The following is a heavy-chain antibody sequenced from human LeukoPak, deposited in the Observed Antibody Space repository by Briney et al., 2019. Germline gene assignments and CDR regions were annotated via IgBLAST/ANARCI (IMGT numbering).Heavy chain of an antibody. CDR2: IGYDGNNK. J-gene: IGHJ4*02. CDR3: ARGWRYYGSGSLGDY. V-gene: IGHV3-30*03. CDR1: GFTFSSYG. D-gene: IGHD3-10*01. Sequence: GGSLRLSCAASGFTFSSYGMHWVRQAPGKGLEWVGVIGYDGNNKYYADSVKGRFTISRDNSKNTLYLQMNSLRAEDTAVYYCARGWRYYGSGSLGDYWGQGTLVTVSS.